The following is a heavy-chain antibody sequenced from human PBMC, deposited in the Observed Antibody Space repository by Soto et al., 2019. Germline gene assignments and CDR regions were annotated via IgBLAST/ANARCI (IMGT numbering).Heavy chain of an antibody. J-gene: IGHJ6*02. CDR3: ARGRSDSAGSSFGRRMDV. V-gene: IGHV4-61*01. CDR1: GEALGSGQSY. CDR2: TFSTGAT. Sequence: QVQLQESGPGLVKSSETLSLIRFVSGEALGSGQSYWNWIRQAPGKGLEWIGQTFSTGATKYSDPIKSRVTMSVDTSKSQISLTMTSVTAAEAATYFCARGRSDSAGSSFGRRMDVWGQGTTVTVSS. D-gene: IGHD3-3*01.